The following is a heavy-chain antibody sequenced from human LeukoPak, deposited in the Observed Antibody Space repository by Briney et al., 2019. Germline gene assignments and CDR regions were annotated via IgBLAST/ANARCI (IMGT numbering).Heavy chain of an antibody. Sequence: GGSLRLSCAASGFTFSNYGIHWVRQAPGKGLEWVTFIRFDGNNKYYADSVKGRFTISRDNSKNTLYLQMNSLRAEDTAVYYCAKGTYYYDSSGYLPFDHWGQGTLVTVSS. J-gene: IGHJ4*02. V-gene: IGHV3-30*02. D-gene: IGHD3-22*01. CDR2: IRFDGNNK. CDR1: GFTFSNYG. CDR3: AKGTYYYDSSGYLPFDH.